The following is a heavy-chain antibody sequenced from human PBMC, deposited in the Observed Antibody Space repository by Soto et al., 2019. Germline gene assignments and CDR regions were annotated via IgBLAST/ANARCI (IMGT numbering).Heavy chain of an antibody. CDR3: ARGRVPRYFFDY. Sequence: QVQLQESGPGLVKPSETLSLTCTVSGGSISVYYWSWIRQPPGKGLEWIGSTYSGGSTKYNPFLQSRVTISVDTSKNQFSLELNSVTAADTAVYYCARGRVPRYFFDYWGQGALVTVSS. V-gene: IGHV4-59*01. CDR2: TYSGGST. J-gene: IGHJ4*02. CDR1: GGSISVYY.